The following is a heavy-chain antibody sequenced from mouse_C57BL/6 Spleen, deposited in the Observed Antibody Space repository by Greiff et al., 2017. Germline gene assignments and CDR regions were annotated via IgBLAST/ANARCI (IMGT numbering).Heavy chain of an antibody. CDR1: GYAFTNYW. Sequence: QVQLQQSGAELVRPGPSVKVSCKASGYAFTNYWIEWVKQRPGQGLEWIGVINPGSGGTKYNEKFKGKATLTADKSSSTAYMQLSSLTSEVSAGFFCAIVDIGNFEGGATGTTVTCSS. CDR2: INPGSGGT. D-gene: IGHD2-1*01. CDR3: AIVDIGNFEG. J-gene: IGHJ1*03. V-gene: IGHV1-54*01.